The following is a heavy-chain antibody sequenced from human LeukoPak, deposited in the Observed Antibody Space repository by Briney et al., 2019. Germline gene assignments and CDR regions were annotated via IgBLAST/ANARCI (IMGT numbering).Heavy chain of an antibody. CDR1: GFTFNSYS. D-gene: IGHD3-22*01. CDR2: ISSSSRFI. Sequence: GGSLRLSCAASGFTFNSYSMNWFRQAPGKGLEWVSSISSSSRFIYYADSVKGRFTISRDNAKNSLYLQMTSLRAADTAVYYCAKLLYYYDSSQPYWGQGTLVTVSS. V-gene: IGHV3-21*01. CDR3: AKLLYYYDSSQPY. J-gene: IGHJ4*02.